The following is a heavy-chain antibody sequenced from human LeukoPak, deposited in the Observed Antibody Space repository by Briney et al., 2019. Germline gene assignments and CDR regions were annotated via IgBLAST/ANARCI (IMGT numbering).Heavy chain of an antibody. CDR1: GFTFDDYG. Sequence: GGSLRLSCAASGFTFDDYGMSWVRQAPGKGLEWVSGINWNGGSTGYADSVKGRFTISRDNAKNSLYLQMNSLRAEDTALYYCARGRLVATITGYYYYYMDVWGKGTTVTVSS. J-gene: IGHJ6*03. V-gene: IGHV3-20*04. D-gene: IGHD5-12*01. CDR2: INWNGGST. CDR3: ARGRLVATITGYYYYYMDV.